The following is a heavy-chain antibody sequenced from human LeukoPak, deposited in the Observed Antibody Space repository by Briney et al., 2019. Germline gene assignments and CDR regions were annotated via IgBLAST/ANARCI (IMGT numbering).Heavy chain of an antibody. V-gene: IGHV4-59*08. Sequence: SETLSLTCTVSGGSISSYYWSLIRQPAGKGLEWIGYIYYSGSTNYNPSLKSRVTISVDTSKNQFSLKLSSVTAADTAVYYCARSADRSPEDPDLYYYYGMDVWGQGTTVTVSS. D-gene: IGHD1-14*01. J-gene: IGHJ6*02. CDR3: ARSADRSPEDPDLYYYYGMDV. CDR2: IYYSGST. CDR1: GGSISSYY.